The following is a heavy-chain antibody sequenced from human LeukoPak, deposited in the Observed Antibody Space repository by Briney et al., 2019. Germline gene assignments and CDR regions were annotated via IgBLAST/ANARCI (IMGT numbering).Heavy chain of an antibody. V-gene: IGHV3-23*01. CDR3: AKRKGGVIITSLDY. J-gene: IGHJ4*02. Sequence: GGSLRLSCAASGFIFRSYAMSWVRQAPGKGLEWVSAIRGSGGSTYYADSVKGRFTISRDNSKNTLYLQMNSLRAEDTAVYYCAKRKGGVIITSLDYWGQGTLVTVSS. CDR1: GFIFRSYA. CDR2: IRGSGGST. D-gene: IGHD3-10*01.